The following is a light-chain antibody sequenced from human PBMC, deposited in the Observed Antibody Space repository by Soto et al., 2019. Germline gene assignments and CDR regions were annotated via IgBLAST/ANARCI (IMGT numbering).Light chain of an antibody. J-gene: IGKJ1*01. V-gene: IGKV3-15*01. CDR1: QSVDNN. Sequence: EIVMTQSPATLSVSPGERDTLSCRASQSVDNNLAWYQQQPGQAPRLLVYAASTRATGLPAKYSGSGSGTEFTLTISSLQSEDFAVYYCQQYNDWPQTFGQGTKVEIK. CDR2: AAS. CDR3: QQYNDWPQT.